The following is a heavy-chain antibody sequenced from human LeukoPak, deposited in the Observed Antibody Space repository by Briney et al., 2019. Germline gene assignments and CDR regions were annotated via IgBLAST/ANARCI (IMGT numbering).Heavy chain of an antibody. V-gene: IGHV3-23*01. CDR2: ISGSGGST. Sequence: GGTLRLSCAASGFTFSSYGMSWVRQAPGKGLEWVSAISGSGGSTYYADSVKGRFTISRDNSKNTLYLQMNSLRAEDTAVYYCVKGAHYDILTGYRLLKVDPWGQGTLVTVSS. D-gene: IGHD3-9*01. J-gene: IGHJ5*02. CDR3: VKGAHYDILTGYRLLKVDP. CDR1: GFTFSSYG.